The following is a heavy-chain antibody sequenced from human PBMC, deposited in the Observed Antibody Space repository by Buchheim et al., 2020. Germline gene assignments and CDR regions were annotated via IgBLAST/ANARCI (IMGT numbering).Heavy chain of an antibody. V-gene: IGHV3-33*01. Sequence: QVQLVESGGGVVQPGRSLRLSCAASGFTFSSYGMHWVRQAPGKGLEWVADIWYDGSNKYYADSVKGRFTISRDNSKNTLYLQMNSLRAEDTAVYYCAREGYSGYDYVYYYYYMDVWGKGTT. J-gene: IGHJ6*03. CDR3: AREGYSGYDYVYYYYYMDV. CDR2: IWYDGSNK. CDR1: GFTFSSYG. D-gene: IGHD5-12*01.